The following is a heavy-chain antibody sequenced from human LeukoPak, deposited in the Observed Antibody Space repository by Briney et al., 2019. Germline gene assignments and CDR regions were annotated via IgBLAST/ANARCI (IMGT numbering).Heavy chain of an antibody. CDR2: ITGLSTYI. V-gene: IGHV3-21*01. CDR3: ARVADYVWGNYRHLDY. Sequence: GGSLRLSCAASGFTFSSYAMSWVRQTPGKGLEWVSSITGLSTYIYYADSVKGRFTISRDNAKNSLYLQMNSLRAEDTAIYYCARVADYVWGNYRHLDYWGQGTLVTVSS. D-gene: IGHD3-16*02. CDR1: GFTFSSYA. J-gene: IGHJ4*02.